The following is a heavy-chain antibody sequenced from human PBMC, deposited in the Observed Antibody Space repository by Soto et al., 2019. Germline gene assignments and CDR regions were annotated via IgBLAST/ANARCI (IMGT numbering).Heavy chain of an antibody. CDR2: INHSGST. CDR1: GGSFSGYY. J-gene: IGHJ4*02. Sequence: SETLSLTCAVYGGSFSGYYWSWIRQPPGKGLEWIGEINHSGSTYYSPSLKSRVTISLDTSKNQFSLKLSSVTAADTAVYYCAGGGQVAAHLPAHEFDYWGQGTLVTVSS. D-gene: IGHD6-6*01. CDR3: AGGGQVAAHLPAHEFDY. V-gene: IGHV4-34*01.